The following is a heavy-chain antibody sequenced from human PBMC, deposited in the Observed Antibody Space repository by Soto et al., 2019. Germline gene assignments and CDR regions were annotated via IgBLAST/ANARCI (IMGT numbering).Heavy chain of an antibody. J-gene: IGHJ4*02. D-gene: IGHD3-16*01. Sequence: EVQLVESGGGLVQPGGSLRLSCAASGFTFSGYNMNWVRQAPGRGLEWVSYIGTDNSKSIYYADSVKVRFTISRDNAKNSLYLQMNSLRAEDTAVYYCARDLFDGLPGGESDFWGQGTLVTVSS. V-gene: IGHV3-48*01. CDR2: IGTDNSKSI. CDR3: ARDLFDGLPGGESDF. CDR1: GFTFSGYN.